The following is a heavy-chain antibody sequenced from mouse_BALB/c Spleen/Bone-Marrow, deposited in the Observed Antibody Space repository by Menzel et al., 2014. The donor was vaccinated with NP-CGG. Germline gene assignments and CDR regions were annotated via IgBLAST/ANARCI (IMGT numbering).Heavy chain of an antibody. V-gene: IGHV5-12*02. Sequence: EVKLVESGGGLVQPGGSLKLSCATSGFTFSDYYMYWVRQTPEKRLEWVAYISNGGGSTYYPDTVKGRFTISRDNAKNTLYLQMSRLKSEDTAMYYCARQDYSYYYAMDYWGQGTSVTVSS. D-gene: IGHD2-13*01. CDR3: ARQDYSYYYAMDY. CDR1: GFTFSDYY. CDR2: ISNGGGST. J-gene: IGHJ4*01.